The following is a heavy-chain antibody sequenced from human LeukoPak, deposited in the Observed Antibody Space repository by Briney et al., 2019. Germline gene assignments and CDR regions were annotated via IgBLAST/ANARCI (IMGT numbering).Heavy chain of an antibody. V-gene: IGHV3-11*04. J-gene: IGHJ4*02. CDR3: ARVGGSGTFDY. Sequence: GGSLRLFCAASGFTFSDYHMSWIRQAPGKGLEWVSYISSSGSTIYSADAVKGRFTISRDNAKNSLYLQMNSLRADDTAVYYCARVGGSGTFDYWGQGTLVTVSS. CDR1: GFTFSDYH. CDR2: ISSSGSTI. D-gene: IGHD1-1*01.